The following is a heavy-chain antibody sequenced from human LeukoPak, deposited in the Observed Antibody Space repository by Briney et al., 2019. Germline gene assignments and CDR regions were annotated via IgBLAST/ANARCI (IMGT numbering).Heavy chain of an antibody. CDR1: GFTFDDYA. CDR3: AKDRPSAYGGYCSGGSCYGNWFDP. J-gene: IGHJ5*02. D-gene: IGHD2-15*01. CDR2: ISGDGGST. V-gene: IGHV3-43*02. Sequence: GGSLRLSCAASGFTFDDYAMHWVRQAPGKGLEWVSLISGDGGSTYYADSVKGRFTISRDNGKNSLYLQMNSLRTEDTALYYCAKDRPSAYGGYCSGGSCYGNWFDPWGQGTLVTVSS.